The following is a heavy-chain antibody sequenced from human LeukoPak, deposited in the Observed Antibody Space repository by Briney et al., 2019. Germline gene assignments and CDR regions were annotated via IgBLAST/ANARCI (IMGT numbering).Heavy chain of an antibody. V-gene: IGHV5-51*01. J-gene: IGHJ5*02. CDR3: ARLYYDFWSGYFAVNNWFDP. D-gene: IGHD3-3*01. CDR1: GYSFTSYW. Sequence: GESLKISCKGSGYSFTSYWIGWVRQMPGKGLEWMGIIYPGDSDTRYSPSFQGQVTISADKSISTAYLQWSSLKASDTAMYYCARLYYDFWSGYFAVNNWFDPWGQGTLATVSS. CDR2: IYPGDSDT.